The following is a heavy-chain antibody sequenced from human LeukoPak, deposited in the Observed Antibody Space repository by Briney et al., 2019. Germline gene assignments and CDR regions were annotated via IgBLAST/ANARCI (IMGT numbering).Heavy chain of an antibody. CDR1: GGTFSSYA. J-gene: IGHJ5*02. CDR2: INPSGGST. V-gene: IGHV1-46*01. D-gene: IGHD3-22*01. Sequence: VASVKVSCKASGGTFSSYAISWVRQAPGQGLEWMGIINPSGGSTSYAQKFQGRVTMTRDTSTSTVYMELSSLRSEDTAVYYCAREYIIRIYDSSGYHNWFDPWGQGTLVTVSS. CDR3: AREYIIRIYDSSGYHNWFDP.